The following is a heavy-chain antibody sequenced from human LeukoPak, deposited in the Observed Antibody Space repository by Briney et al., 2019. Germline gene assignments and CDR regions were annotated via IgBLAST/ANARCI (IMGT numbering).Heavy chain of an antibody. CDR2: IYYSGST. CDR1: GGSISSSSYY. Sequence: SETLSLTCTVSGGSISSSSYYWGWIRQPPGKGLEWIGSIYYSGSTYYNPSLKSRVTISVDTSKNQFSLKLSSVTAADTAVYYCARLQRPLIVVVPDDAFDIWGQGTMVTVSS. CDR3: ARLQRPLIVVVPDDAFDI. V-gene: IGHV4-39*01. D-gene: IGHD2-2*01. J-gene: IGHJ3*02.